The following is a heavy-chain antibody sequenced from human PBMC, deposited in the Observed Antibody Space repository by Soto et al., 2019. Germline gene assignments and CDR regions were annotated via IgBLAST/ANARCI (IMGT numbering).Heavy chain of an antibody. J-gene: IGHJ6*02. V-gene: IGHV3-23*01. CDR3: AKPIYGTGSYSTGGMDV. D-gene: IGHD3-10*01. CDR2: ISGRGGST. CDR1: GFTFSIYA. Sequence: EVQLLESGGGLVQPGGSLRLSCAASGFTFSIYAMNWVRQAPGKGLEWVSAISGRGGSTYSADSVKGRFTISRDNSKNTLYLQMNTLRAEDTAVYYCAKPIYGTGSYSTGGMDVWGQGTTVTVSS.